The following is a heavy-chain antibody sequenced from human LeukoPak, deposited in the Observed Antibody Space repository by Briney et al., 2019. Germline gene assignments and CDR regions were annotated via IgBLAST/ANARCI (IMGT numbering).Heavy chain of an antibody. CDR3: VRGWFYGMDV. D-gene: IGHD3-10*01. Sequence: PGGSLLLSCAASGFTVSDSYLSWVRRAPGKGLEWVSVIYSGGSTYYADSVKGRFTISRDNSRNTLYLQMNSLRAEDTAVYYCVRGWFYGMDVWGPGTTVSVSS. J-gene: IGHJ6*02. V-gene: IGHV3-66*01. CDR1: GFTVSDSY. CDR2: IYSGGST.